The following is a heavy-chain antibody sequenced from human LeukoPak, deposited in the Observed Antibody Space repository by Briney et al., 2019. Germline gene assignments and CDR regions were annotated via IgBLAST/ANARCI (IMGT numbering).Heavy chain of an antibody. D-gene: IGHD6-13*01. CDR1: GFSFSDYY. CDR2: MSNSGSTV. CDR3: ARDISQQLGPGFDY. J-gene: IGHJ4*02. Sequence: GGSLRLSCAASGFSFSDYYMSWIRQAPGKGLEWVSYMSNSGSTVYYADSVKGRFTISRDNSKNTLYLQMNSLRAEDTAVYYCARDISQQLGPGFDYWGQGTLVTVSS. V-gene: IGHV3-11*04.